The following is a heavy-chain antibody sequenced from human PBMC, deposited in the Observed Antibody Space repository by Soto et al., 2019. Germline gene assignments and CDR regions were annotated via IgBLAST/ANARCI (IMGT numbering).Heavy chain of an antibody. CDR2: IWYDGSNK. D-gene: IGHD2-21*01. Sequence: QVQLVESGGGVVQPGRSLRLSCAASGFTFSSYGMHWVRQAPGKGLEWVAVIWYDGSNKYYADSVKGRFTISRDNSKNTLYLQMNSLGAEDTAVYYCARDPVVPYYYGMDVWGQGTTVTVSS. V-gene: IGHV3-33*01. CDR3: ARDPVVPYYYGMDV. CDR1: GFTFSSYG. J-gene: IGHJ6*02.